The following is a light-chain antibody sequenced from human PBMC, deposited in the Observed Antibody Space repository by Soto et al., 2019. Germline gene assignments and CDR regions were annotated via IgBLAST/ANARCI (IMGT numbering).Light chain of an antibody. V-gene: IGKV1-5*01. J-gene: IGKJ1*01. Sequence: DIQMTQSPSTRSASVVERVTITFRASQSISSWLAWYQQKPGKAPKLLIYEASNLESGVPSRFSGSGSGTEFTLTISSLQPDDFATYYCQQYYSDWTFGQGTKVDIK. CDR1: QSISSW. CDR3: QQYYSDWT. CDR2: EAS.